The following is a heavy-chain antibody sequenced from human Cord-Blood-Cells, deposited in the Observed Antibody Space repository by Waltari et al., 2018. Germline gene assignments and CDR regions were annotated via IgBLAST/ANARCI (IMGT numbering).Heavy chain of an antibody. J-gene: IGHJ6*03. Sequence: EVQLVESGGGLVKPGGSLRLSCAASGFTFSSYSMNWVRQAPGKGLEWVSSISSSSSYIYYADSVKGRFTNSRDNAKNSLYLQMNSLRAEDTAVYYCARVGAMGEYDFWSGYSHDYYYMDVWGKGTTVTVSS. CDR1: GFTFSSYS. V-gene: IGHV3-21*01. CDR2: ISSSSSYI. D-gene: IGHD3-3*01. CDR3: ARVGAMGEYDFWSGYSHDYYYMDV.